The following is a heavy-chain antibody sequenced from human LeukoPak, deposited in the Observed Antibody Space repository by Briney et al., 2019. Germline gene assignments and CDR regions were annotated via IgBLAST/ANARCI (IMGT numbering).Heavy chain of an antibody. CDR2: ISYDTSNK. V-gene: IGHV3-30-3*01. CDR1: GFTFSTYA. D-gene: IGHD4-17*01. Sequence: GGSLRLSCAASGFTFSTYAMHWVRQAPGKGLEWVAVISYDTSNKYYADSVKGRFTISRDNSKNTLYLQMNSLRAEDTAVYYCARGDYLLGFDYWGQGTLVTVSS. J-gene: IGHJ4*02. CDR3: ARGDYLLGFDY.